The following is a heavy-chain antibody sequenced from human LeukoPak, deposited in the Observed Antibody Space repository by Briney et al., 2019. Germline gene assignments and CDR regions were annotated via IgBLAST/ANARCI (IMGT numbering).Heavy chain of an antibody. CDR1: GGSINNYY. D-gene: IGHD3-22*01. Sequence: LSLTCTVSGGSINNYYWAWIRQPPGKGLEWVSYISSSGSTIYYADSVKGRFTISRDNAKNSLYLQMNSLRAEDTAVYYCAREYPPYYYDSSGYGFPVDIWGQGTMVTVSS. V-gene: IGHV3-11*04. J-gene: IGHJ3*02. CDR2: ISSSGSTI. CDR3: AREYPPYYYDSSGYGFPVDI.